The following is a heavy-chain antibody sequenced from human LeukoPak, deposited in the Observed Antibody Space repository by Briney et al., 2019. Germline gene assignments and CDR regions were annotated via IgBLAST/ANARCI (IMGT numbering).Heavy chain of an antibody. CDR2: INHSGST. Sequence: PSETLSLTCAVYGGSFSGYYWSWIRQPPGKGLEWIGEINHSGSTNYNPSLKSRVTISVDTSKNQFSLKLSSVTAADTAVYYCAKGTLRHFDYWRQGTLVTVSS. CDR1: GGSFSGYY. J-gene: IGHJ4*02. D-gene: IGHD5-12*01. V-gene: IGHV4-34*01. CDR3: AKGTLRHFDY.